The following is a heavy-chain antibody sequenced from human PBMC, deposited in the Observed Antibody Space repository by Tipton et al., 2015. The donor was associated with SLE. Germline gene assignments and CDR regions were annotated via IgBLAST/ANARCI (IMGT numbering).Heavy chain of an antibody. CDR2: ITTSNGNA. V-gene: IGHV1-18*01. D-gene: IGHD6-13*01. Sequence: VQLVQSGAEMKKPGASVKVSCKASGYTFSSDGINWVRRAPGQGLEWVGWITTSNGNAYPAQKLQDRVIMTTDTSTSTAYMELRSLRSEDTAVYYCATVVASAGPAGEHFQHWGQGTLVTVSS. J-gene: IGHJ1*01. CDR1: GYTFSSDG. CDR3: ATVVASAGPAGEHFQH.